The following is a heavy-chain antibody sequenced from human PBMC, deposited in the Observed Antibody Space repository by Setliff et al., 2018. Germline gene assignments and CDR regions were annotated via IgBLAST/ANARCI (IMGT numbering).Heavy chain of an antibody. J-gene: IGHJ4*02. CDR2: IYTSGSI. CDR1: GVSISTYY. CDR3: ARSPSSGAYWNPRPFYSDY. D-gene: IGHD1-26*01. V-gene: IGHV4-4*08. Sequence: SETLSLTCTVSGVSISTYYWSWIRQPPGKGLEWIGYIYTSGSINYNPSLKSRVTILIDTSKNQFSLKLSSVTAADTAVYYCARSPSSGAYWNPRPFYSDYWARGTLVTVSS.